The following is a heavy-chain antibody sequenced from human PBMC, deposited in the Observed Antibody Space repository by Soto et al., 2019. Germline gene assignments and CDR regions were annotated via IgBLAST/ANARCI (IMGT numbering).Heavy chain of an antibody. V-gene: IGHV4-59*01. CDR1: GGSISSYY. Sequence: QVQLQESGPGLVKPSETLSLTCTVSGGSISSYYWSWIRQPPGKGLEWIGYIYYSGSTNYNPSLQSRAPXSXDPXQTPLPLKLSSVTAADTAVSYCASHGSGSYPRLAPWGQGTLVTVSS. CDR3: ASHGSGSYPRLAP. D-gene: IGHD3-10*01. J-gene: IGHJ5*02. CDR2: IYYSGST.